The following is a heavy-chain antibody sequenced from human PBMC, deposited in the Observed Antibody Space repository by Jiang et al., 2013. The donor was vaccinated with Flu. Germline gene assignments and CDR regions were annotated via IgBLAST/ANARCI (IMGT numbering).Heavy chain of an antibody. CDR1: GGSISSGGYS. J-gene: IGHJ6*03. Sequence: GSGLVKPSQTLSLTCAVSGGSISSGGYSWSWIRQPPGKGLEWIGYIYHSGSTYYNPSLKSRVTISVDRSKNQFSLKLSSVTAADTAVYYCARADTAMGIYYYYYMDVWGKGTTVTVSS. D-gene: IGHD5-18*01. CDR2: IYHSGST. CDR3: ARADTAMGIYYYYYMDV. V-gene: IGHV4-30-2*01.